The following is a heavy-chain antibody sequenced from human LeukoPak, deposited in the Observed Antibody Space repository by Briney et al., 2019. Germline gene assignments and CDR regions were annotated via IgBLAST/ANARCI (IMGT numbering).Heavy chain of an antibody. Sequence: PGGSLRLSCAASGFTFSSYAMHWVRQAPGKGLEWVAVISYDGGNKYYADSVKGRFTISRDNSKNTLYLQMNSLRAEDTAVYYCARAGDCSSTSCYLFYYYYYGMDVWGQGTTVTVSS. V-gene: IGHV3-30*04. CDR1: GFTFSSYA. D-gene: IGHD2-2*01. CDR2: ISYDGGNK. J-gene: IGHJ6*02. CDR3: ARAGDCSSTSCYLFYYYYYGMDV.